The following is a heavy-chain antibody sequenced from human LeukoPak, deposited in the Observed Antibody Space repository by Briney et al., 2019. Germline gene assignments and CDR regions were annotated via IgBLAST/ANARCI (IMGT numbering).Heavy chain of an antibody. Sequence: PSQTLSLTCTVSGGSISSGSYYWSWIRQPPGKGLEWIGYIYYSGSTNYNPSLKSRVTISVDTSKNQFSLKLSSVTAADTAVYYCAKIMALYCNGGSCNEIDYWGQGTLVTVSS. D-gene: IGHD2-15*01. J-gene: IGHJ4*02. V-gene: IGHV4-61*01. CDR2: IYYSGST. CDR3: AKIMALYCNGGSCNEIDY. CDR1: GGSISSGSYY.